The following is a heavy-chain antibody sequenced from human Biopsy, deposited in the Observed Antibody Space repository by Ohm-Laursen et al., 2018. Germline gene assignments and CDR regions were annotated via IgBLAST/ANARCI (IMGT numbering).Heavy chain of an antibody. CDR1: GDSLTSGPEN. J-gene: IGHJ4*02. Sequence: SETLSLTCTVSGDSLTSGPENWSWLRPSPGQGLEYIGFIYSGGNTNYTPSLKNRVTMSVDTSKNQFYLKLYSVTAADTAVYYCARGRRTSGWPYFDNWGQGALVIVSP. V-gene: IGHV4-61*01. CDR2: IYSGGNT. D-gene: IGHD6-19*01. CDR3: ARGRRTSGWPYFDN.